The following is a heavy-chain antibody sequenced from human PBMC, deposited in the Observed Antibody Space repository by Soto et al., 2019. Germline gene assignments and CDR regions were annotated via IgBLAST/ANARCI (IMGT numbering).Heavy chain of an antibody. V-gene: IGHV3-23*01. Sequence: GGSLRLSCAASGFTFSSHATSWVRQAPGRGLEWVSAISGSGDTTHYADSLKGRFTISRDNSKNTLFLQINNLRAEDTAAYFCANTAYCWSTSCYQHYSDSWGKGTVVSVSS. CDR3: ANTAYCWSTSCYQHYSDS. CDR2: ISGSGDTT. J-gene: IGHJ4*02. D-gene: IGHD2-2*01. CDR1: GFTFSSHA.